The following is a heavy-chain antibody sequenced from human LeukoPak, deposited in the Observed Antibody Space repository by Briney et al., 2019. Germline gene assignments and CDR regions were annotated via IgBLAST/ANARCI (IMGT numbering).Heavy chain of an antibody. Sequence: GEPLRLSCAASGFSFSEYNMQWLRQTPGKGLEWMGIILSDGKRDYYADSVKGRFTISRDNSKNTLYLQMNSLRAEDTAVYYCAKIPAFTIPQHDYFDYWGQGTLVTVSS. J-gene: IGHJ4*02. CDR3: AKIPAFTIPQHDYFDY. D-gene: IGHD5-24*01. CDR2: ILSDGKRD. V-gene: IGHV3-30*18. CDR1: GFSFSEYN.